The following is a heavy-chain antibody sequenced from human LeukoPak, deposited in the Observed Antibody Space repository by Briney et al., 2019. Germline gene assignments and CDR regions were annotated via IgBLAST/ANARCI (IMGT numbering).Heavy chain of an antibody. Sequence: SETLSLTCTVSGGSISSGGYYWSWIRQHPGTGLEWIGYIYYSGSTYYNPPLKSRVTISVDTSKNQFSLKLSSVTAADTAVYYCARDPVGYCSSTSCYMGAFDIWGQGTMVTVSS. J-gene: IGHJ3*02. CDR1: GGSISSGGYY. CDR3: ARDPVGYCSSTSCYMGAFDI. CDR2: IYYSGST. V-gene: IGHV4-31*03. D-gene: IGHD2-2*02.